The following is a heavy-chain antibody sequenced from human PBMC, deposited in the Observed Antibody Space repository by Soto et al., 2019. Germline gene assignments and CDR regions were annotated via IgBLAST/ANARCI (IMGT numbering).Heavy chain of an antibody. V-gene: IGHV3-30*18. CDR3: AKEKSDYYDSSEDWFDP. D-gene: IGHD3-22*01. CDR2: ISYDGSNK. Sequence: PGGSLRLSCAASGFTFSSYGMHWVRQAPGKGLEWVAVISYDGSNKYYADSVKGRFTISRDNSKNTLYLQMNSLRAEDTAVCYCAKEKSDYYDSSEDWFDPWGQGTLVTVSS. J-gene: IGHJ5*02. CDR1: GFTFSSYG.